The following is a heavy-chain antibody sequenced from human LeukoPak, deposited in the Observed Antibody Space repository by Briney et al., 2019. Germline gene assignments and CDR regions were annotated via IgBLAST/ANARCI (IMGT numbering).Heavy chain of an antibody. J-gene: IGHJ4*02. CDR2: INPSGGST. CDR1: GYTFTSYY. V-gene: IGHV1-46*01. CDR3: ARDLEVSLPLTYYYDSSGYYSGSTFDY. Sequence: ASVKVSCKASGYTFTSYYMHWVRQAPGQGLEWMGIINPSGGSTSYAQKFQGRVTMTRDTSTSTVYMELSSLRSEDTAVYYCARDLEVSLPLTYYYDSSGYYSGSTFDYWGQGTLVTVSS. D-gene: IGHD3-22*01.